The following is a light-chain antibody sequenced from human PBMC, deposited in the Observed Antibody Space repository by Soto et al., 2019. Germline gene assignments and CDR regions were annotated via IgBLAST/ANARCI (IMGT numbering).Light chain of an antibody. V-gene: IGKV3-15*01. J-gene: IGKJ2*01. CDR3: QQHNDWPLT. Sequence: EIVVTQSPGTLSVSPGERATLSCWASQSVSSNLAWYQQKPGQAPRLLICDASTRATGIPARFSGSGSGTEFTLIISSLQSEDFAFYYCQQHNDWPLTFGQGTKLEIK. CDR2: DAS. CDR1: QSVSSN.